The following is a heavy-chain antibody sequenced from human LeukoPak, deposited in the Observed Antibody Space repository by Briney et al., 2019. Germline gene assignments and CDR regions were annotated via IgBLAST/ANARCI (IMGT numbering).Heavy chain of an antibody. J-gene: IGHJ4*02. CDR2: IYYSGST. V-gene: IGHV4-59*01. CDR3: ARDRTMGDFDY. Sequence: SETLSLTCTVSGGSISSYYWSWIRQPPGKGLEWIGYIYYSGSTNYNPSLKSRVTMSVDTPKNQFSLKLTSVTAADTAVYYCARDRTMGDFDYWGQGTLVTVSS. D-gene: IGHD3-10*01. CDR1: GGSISSYY.